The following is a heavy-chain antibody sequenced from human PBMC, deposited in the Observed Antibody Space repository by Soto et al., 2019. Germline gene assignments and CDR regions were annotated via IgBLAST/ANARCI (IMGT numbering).Heavy chain of an antibody. J-gene: IGHJ6*02. Sequence: GASVKVSCKTSGYPFSAYDIYWVRQAPGQGLEWMGWIRAYNGDTNYAQKFQTRVTMTTDKSTDTAYMDLRSLTSDDTAIYYCARAGAAPYYYYGMDVWGQGTTVTVSS. CDR1: GYPFSAYD. D-gene: IGHD3-10*01. CDR2: IRAYNGDT. V-gene: IGHV1-18*01. CDR3: ARAGAAPYYYYGMDV.